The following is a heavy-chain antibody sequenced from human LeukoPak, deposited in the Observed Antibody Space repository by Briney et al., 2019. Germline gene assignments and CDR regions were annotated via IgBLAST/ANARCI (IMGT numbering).Heavy chain of an antibody. CDR2: IKSKTDGGTT. J-gene: IGHJ1*01. CDR3: TTPPPNDYGDYGEYFRH. Sequence: PGGSLRLSCATSGFTFSSYSMNWVRQAPGKGLEWVGRIKSKTDGGTTDYAAPVKGRFTISRDDSKNTLYLQMNSLKTEDTAVYYCTTPPPNDYGDYGEYFRHWGQGTLVTVSS. D-gene: IGHD4-17*01. CDR1: GFTFSSYS. V-gene: IGHV3-15*01.